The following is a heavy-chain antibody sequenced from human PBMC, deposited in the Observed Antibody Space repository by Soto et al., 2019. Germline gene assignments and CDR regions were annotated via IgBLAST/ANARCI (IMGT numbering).Heavy chain of an antibody. CDR3: AGHRYCTNCVCYSEYYDSSGSDAFDI. CDR2: IYPGDSDT. CDR1: GYSFTSYW. D-gene: IGHD2-8*01. J-gene: IGHJ3*02. Sequence: GESLKISCKGSGYSFTSYWIGWVRQMPGKGLEWMGIIYPGDSDTRYSPSFQGQVTISADKSISTAYLQWSSLKASDTAMYYRAGHRYCTNCVCYSEYYDSSGSDAFDIWGQGTMVTVSS. V-gene: IGHV5-51*01.